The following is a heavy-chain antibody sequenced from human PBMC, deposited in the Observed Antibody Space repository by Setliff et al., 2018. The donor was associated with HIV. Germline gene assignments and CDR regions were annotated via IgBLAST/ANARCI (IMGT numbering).Heavy chain of an antibody. Sequence: PGGSLRLSCAASGFTFSSYEVNWVRQAPGKGLEWVSYIGSSGTPIYYADSVKGRFTISRDDAKNSLNLQMNSLRAEDTAVYYCARVRSPFYFDYWGQGTLVTVSS. CDR2: IGSSGTPI. V-gene: IGHV3-48*03. CDR1: GFTFSSYE. CDR3: ARVRSPFYFDY. J-gene: IGHJ4*02.